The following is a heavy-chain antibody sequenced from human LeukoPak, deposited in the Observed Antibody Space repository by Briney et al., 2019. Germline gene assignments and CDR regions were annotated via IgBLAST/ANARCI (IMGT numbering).Heavy chain of an antibody. CDR3: ARLTAAGTVDY. Sequence: SETLSLTCTVSGCSISCTNCYWGWIRQPPGRGLEWIGSIYYSGSTYYNPSLKSRVTVSVDTSKNQFSLRLSSVTAADTAVYYCARLTAAGTVDYWGQGTLVTVSS. CDR2: IYYSGST. J-gene: IGHJ4*02. D-gene: IGHD6-13*01. V-gene: IGHV4-39*01. CDR1: GCSISCTNCY.